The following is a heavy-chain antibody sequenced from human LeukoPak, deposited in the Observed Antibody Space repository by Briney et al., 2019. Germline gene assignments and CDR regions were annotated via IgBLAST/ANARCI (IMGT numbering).Heavy chain of an antibody. D-gene: IGHD3-10*01. CDR1: GFTFSSYA. CDR3: AKYGSGSYSFDY. CDR2: ISGSGGST. V-gene: IGHV3-23*01. J-gene: IGHJ4*02. Sequence: PGGSLRLSCAASGFTFSSYAMSWVRQAPGKGLGWVSAISGSGGSTYYADSVKGRFTISRDNSKNTLYLQMNSLRAEDTAVYYCAKYGSGSYSFDYWGQGTLVTISS.